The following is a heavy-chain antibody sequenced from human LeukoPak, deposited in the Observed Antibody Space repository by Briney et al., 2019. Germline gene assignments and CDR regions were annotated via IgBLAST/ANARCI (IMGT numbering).Heavy chain of an antibody. CDR3: ATSRFNYGPFDH. D-gene: IGHD5-18*01. V-gene: IGHV3-30*12. CDR2: ISYDGSNK. Sequence: GGSLRLSCAASGFTFSSYGMHWVRQAPGKGLEWVAVISYDGSNKYYADSVKGRFTISRDNSKNTLYLQMNSLRAEDTAVYYCATSRFNYGPFDHWGQGTLVTVSS. CDR1: GFTFSSYG. J-gene: IGHJ4*02.